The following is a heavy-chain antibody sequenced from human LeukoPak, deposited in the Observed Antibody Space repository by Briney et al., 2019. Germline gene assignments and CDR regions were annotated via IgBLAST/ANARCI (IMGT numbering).Heavy chain of an antibody. CDR1: GFTFSSYA. J-gene: IGHJ6*02. CDR2: IGSSGSPT. Sequence: GGSLRLSCAASGFTFSSYAMSWVRQAPGKGLEWISYIGSSGSPTHYADSVGGRFTISRDNAKNSLYLQMNSLRDEDTAVYFCARRPYSDTSGRLSDVWGQGTTVTVSS. CDR3: ARRPYSDTSGRLSDV. V-gene: IGHV3-48*02. D-gene: IGHD3-22*01.